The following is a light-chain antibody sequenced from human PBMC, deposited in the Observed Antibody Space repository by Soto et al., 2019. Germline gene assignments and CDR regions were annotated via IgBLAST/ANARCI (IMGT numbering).Light chain of an antibody. CDR1: QTVDTNY. V-gene: IGKV3-20*01. CDR3: QQYATSPWT. J-gene: IGKJ1*01. CDR2: GAS. Sequence: EIVLTQSPGTLSLSPGERATLSCRASQTVDTNYLAWYQQIPGQAPSLLIYGASTRATGIPDRFSGSGSGTDFTLTISRLDPEDSAVYYCQQYATSPWTFGQGTKVEIK.